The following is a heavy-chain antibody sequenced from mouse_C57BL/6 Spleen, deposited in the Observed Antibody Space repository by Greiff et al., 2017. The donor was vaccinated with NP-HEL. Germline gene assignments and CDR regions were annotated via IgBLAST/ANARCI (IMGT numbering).Heavy chain of an antibody. D-gene: IGHD2-14*01. Sequence: EVHLVESGGGLVQPGESLQLSCESNEYEFPSHDMSWVRPTPEKRLALVAAINSDGGSTYYPATMENRFSIARANTKKTLYLQMSRLRAEDTALYYCARHKVRGDFDVWGTGTTVTVSS. CDR3: ARHKVRGDFDV. CDR2: INSDGGST. CDR1: EYEFPSHD. V-gene: IGHV5-2*01. J-gene: IGHJ1*03.